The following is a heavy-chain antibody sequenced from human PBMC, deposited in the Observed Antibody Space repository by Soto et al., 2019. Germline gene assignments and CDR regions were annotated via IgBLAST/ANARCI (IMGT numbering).Heavy chain of an antibody. D-gene: IGHD3-3*01. CDR2: ISYDGSNK. V-gene: IGHV3-30-3*01. Sequence: GGSLRLSCAASGFTFSSYAMHWVRQAPGKGLEWVAVISYDGSNKYYADSVKGRFTISRDNSKNTLYLQMNSLRAEDTAVYYCAAIWGGFFGPDYVPNSNWFDPWGQGTLVTVSS. J-gene: IGHJ5*02. CDR3: AAIWGGFFGPDYVPNSNWFDP. CDR1: GFTFSSYA.